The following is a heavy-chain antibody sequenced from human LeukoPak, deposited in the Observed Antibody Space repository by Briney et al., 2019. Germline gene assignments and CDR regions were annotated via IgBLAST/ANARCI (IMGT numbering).Heavy chain of an antibody. D-gene: IGHD2-21*01. CDR2: IIPDSGGA. CDR1: GYTFTNYY. Sequence: ASVKVSCKTSGYTFTNYYVHWVRQAPGQGLEWMGYIIPDSGGADYDQRFQGRVTMTRDKSLSTVYMELSSLRSDDTAVYYCSTEDKYCGGANCGKYWGQGTLVTVS. V-gene: IGHV1-2*02. CDR3: STEDKYCGGANCGKY. J-gene: IGHJ4*02.